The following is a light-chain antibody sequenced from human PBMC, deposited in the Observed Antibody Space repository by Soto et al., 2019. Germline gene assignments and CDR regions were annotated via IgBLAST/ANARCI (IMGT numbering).Light chain of an antibody. J-gene: IGKJ2*01. V-gene: IGKV3-11*01. CDR2: DAS. CDR3: QQRSNSYT. Sequence: PGERATLSCRASQSVSSYLAWYQQKPGXAPRXLIYDASNXXXGIPARFSGSGSGTDFTLTISSLEPEDFAVYYCQQRSNSYTFGQGTKLEIK. CDR1: QSVSSY.